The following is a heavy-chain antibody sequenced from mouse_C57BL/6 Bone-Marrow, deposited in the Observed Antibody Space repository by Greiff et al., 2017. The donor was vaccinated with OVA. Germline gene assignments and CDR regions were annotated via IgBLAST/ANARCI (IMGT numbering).Heavy chain of an antibody. D-gene: IGHD1-1*01. Sequence: EVQLQQSGTVLARPGASVKLSCKTSGYTFTSYWMPWVKQRPGQGLEWIGAIYPGNSDTSYNQKFKGKAKLTAVTSASTAYMELSSLTNEDSACYYCERYGSSWYVDVWGTGTTVTVSS. V-gene: IGHV1-5*01. J-gene: IGHJ1*03. CDR3: ERYGSSWYVDV. CDR2: IYPGNSDT. CDR1: GYTFTSYW.